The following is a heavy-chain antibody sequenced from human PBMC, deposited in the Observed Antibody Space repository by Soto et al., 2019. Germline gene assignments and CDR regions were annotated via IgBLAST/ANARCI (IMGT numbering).Heavy chain of an antibody. J-gene: IGHJ5*02. D-gene: IGHD6-13*01. V-gene: IGHV4-4*07. Sequence: LETLSLTCTVPGASMNSYHWSWIRQPAGKGLEWIGHIHSSGSTNYNPSLKSRVTMSVDTSKNQFSLRLMSLTAADTAVYYCARDQGVAAAGITWFDPWGQGSLVTVSS. CDR3: ARDQGVAAAGITWFDP. CDR1: GASMNSYH. CDR2: IHSSGST.